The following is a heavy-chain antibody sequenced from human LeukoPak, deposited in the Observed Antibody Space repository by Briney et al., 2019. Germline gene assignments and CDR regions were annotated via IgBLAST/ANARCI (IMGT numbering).Heavy chain of an antibody. Sequence: PGGSLRLSCTASRFTFDDYAMHWVRQAPGKGPEWVSGISWNSGTIGYADSVKGRFTISRDNAKNSLYLQMNSLRAEDTAVYYCAELGITMIGGVWGKGTTVTISS. CDR1: RFTFDDYA. CDR2: ISWNSGTI. D-gene: IGHD3-10*02. CDR3: AELGITMIGGV. J-gene: IGHJ6*04. V-gene: IGHV3-9*01.